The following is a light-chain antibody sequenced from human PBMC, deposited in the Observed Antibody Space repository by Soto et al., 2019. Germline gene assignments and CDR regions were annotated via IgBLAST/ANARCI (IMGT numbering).Light chain of an antibody. V-gene: IGKV3-20*01. CDR1: QSVTNNY. CDR3: QQYGSSPPYT. J-gene: IGKJ5*01. Sequence: EIVLTQSPGTLSLSPGERATLSCRASQSVTNNYLAWYQQKPGQAPRLLIYDASSRPTGIPDRFSGSGSGTDFTLTISRLEPEDFAVYYCQQYGSSPPYTFGQGTRLEIK. CDR2: DAS.